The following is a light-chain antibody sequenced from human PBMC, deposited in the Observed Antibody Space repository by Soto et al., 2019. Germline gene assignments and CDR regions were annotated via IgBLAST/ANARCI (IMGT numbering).Light chain of an antibody. Sequence: QSPGTLTLSPGQRSTLSFRASQSVSSSYLAWYQQKPGQAPGLLIYGASSRATGIPDRFSGSGSGTDFTLTISRLEPEDVAVYYCQQYGSSPLTFGGGTKVDIK. CDR1: QSVSSSY. J-gene: IGKJ4*01. CDR2: GAS. V-gene: IGKV3-20*01. CDR3: QQYGSSPLT.